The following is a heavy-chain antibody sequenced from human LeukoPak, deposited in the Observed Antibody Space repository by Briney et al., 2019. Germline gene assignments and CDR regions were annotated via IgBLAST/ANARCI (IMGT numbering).Heavy chain of an antibody. Sequence: PGGSLRLSCAASGFTFSSYGMHWVRQAPGKGLEWVAVISCDGSNKYYADSVKGRFTISRDNSKNTLYLQMNSLRAEDTAVYYCAKDPGYSGYGGIDYWGQGTLVTVSS. V-gene: IGHV3-30*18. CDR2: ISCDGSNK. J-gene: IGHJ4*02. CDR1: GFTFSSYG. CDR3: AKDPGYSGYGGIDY. D-gene: IGHD5-12*01.